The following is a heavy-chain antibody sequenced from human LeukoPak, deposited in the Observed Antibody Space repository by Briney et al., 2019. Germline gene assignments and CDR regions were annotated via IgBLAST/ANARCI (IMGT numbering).Heavy chain of an antibody. J-gene: IGHJ4*02. CDR3: ARQTGSGLFILP. D-gene: IGHD3/OR15-3a*01. Sequence: SETLSLTCTVSGVSISSSNSYWGWIRQPPGKGLEWIGSNYYSGNTYYNASLKSQVSISIDTSKNQFSLKLTSVTAADTAVYYCARQTGSGLFILPGGQGTLVTVSS. V-gene: IGHV4-39*01. CDR2: NYYSGNT. CDR1: GVSISSSNSY.